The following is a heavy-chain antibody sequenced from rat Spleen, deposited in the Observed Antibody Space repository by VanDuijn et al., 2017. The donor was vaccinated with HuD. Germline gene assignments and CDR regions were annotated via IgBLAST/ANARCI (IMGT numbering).Heavy chain of an antibody. Sequence: EVQLVESGGGLVQPGRSLKLSCAASGFTFSNYGMAWVRQAPTKGLEWVATISYDGSSTYYRDSVKGRFTISRDNAKSTLYLQMESLRSEDTATYYCAKDIMTLDYWGQGVMVTVSS. CDR3: AKDIMTLDY. CDR2: ISYDGSST. V-gene: IGHV5-29*01. J-gene: IGHJ2*01. D-gene: IGHD1-7*01. CDR1: GFTFSNYG.